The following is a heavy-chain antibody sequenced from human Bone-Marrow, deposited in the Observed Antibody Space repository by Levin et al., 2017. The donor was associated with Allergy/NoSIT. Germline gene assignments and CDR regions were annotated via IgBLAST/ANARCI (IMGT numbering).Heavy chain of an antibody. CDR1: GFTFSSYW. CDR3: ARGCGVCSSTSQHRSHNWFDP. CDR2: IKQDGSEK. Sequence: GGSLRLSCAASGFTFSSYWMSWVRQAPGKGLEWVANIKQDGSEKYYVDSVKGRFTISRDNAKNSLYLQMNSLRAEDTAVYYCARGCGVCSSTSQHRSHNWFDPWGQGTLVTVSS. V-gene: IGHV3-7*01. J-gene: IGHJ5*02. D-gene: IGHD2-2*01.